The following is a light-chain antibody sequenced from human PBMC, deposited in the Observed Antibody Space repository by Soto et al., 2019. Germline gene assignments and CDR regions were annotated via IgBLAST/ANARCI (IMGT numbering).Light chain of an antibody. Sequence: EIVLTQSQATLSLYPGERATLSCRASQSVSSYLAWYQPKPGQAPRLLIYDASNRATGIPPRFSGSGSGTDFTLTISSLEPEDVAVYYCQQRSNWPWTFGQGTKVEIK. V-gene: IGKV3-11*01. CDR1: QSVSSY. CDR2: DAS. J-gene: IGKJ1*01. CDR3: QQRSNWPWT.